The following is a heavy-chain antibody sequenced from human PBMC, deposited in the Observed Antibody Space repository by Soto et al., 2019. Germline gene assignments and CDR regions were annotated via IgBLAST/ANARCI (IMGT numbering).Heavy chain of an antibody. V-gene: IGHV5-10-1*01. CDR3: ARHTTSSTSFFSFDY. CDR1: GYSFTSYW. D-gene: IGHD2-2*01. CDR2: IDPSDSYT. Sequence: GASLKISCKGSGYSFTSYWISWVRQMPGKGLEWMGRIDPSDSYTNYSPSFQGHVTISADKSISTAYLQWSSLKASDTAMYYCARHTTSSTSFFSFDYWGQGTLVTVSS. J-gene: IGHJ4*02.